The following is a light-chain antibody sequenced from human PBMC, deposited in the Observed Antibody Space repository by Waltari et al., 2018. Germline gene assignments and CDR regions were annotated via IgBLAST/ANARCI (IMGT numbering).Light chain of an antibody. V-gene: IGKV1-5*03. CDR1: QSISKW. J-gene: IGKJ4*01. CDR2: EAS. Sequence: DIRMTQSPSTLSASAGDRVIISCRASQSISKWLAWYQQKPGKAPKLLIYEASTLPSGVPSRFSWTVSGTDFTLTISSLQPDDFATYYCQQYNSYSLLTFGGGTKVEIK. CDR3: QQYNSYSLLT.